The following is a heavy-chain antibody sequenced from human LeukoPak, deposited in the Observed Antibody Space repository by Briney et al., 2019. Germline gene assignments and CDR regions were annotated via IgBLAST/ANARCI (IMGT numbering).Heavy chain of an antibody. D-gene: IGHD3-9*01. CDR1: GGTSSSYA. CDR2: IIPIFGTA. Sequence: ASVKVSCKASGGTSSSYAISWVRQAPGQGLEWMGGIIPIFGTANYAQKFQGRVTITADESTSTAYMELSSLRSEDTAVYYCARDREDILTGYYRYYYGMDVWGQGTTVTVSS. CDR3: ARDREDILTGYYRYYYGMDV. J-gene: IGHJ6*02. V-gene: IGHV1-69*13.